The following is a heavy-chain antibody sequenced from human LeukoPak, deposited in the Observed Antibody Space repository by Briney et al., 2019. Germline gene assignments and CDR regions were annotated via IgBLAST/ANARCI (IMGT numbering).Heavy chain of an antibody. CDR2: ISTYNGNT. CDR3: ARVRGVLRSEEYYYYYYGMDV. CDR1: GYTFTSYG. Sequence: ASVKVSCKASGYTFTSYGISWVRQAPGQGLEWMGWISTYNGNTNYAQKLQGRVTMTTDTSTSTAYMELRSLRSDDTAVYYCARVRGVLRSEEYYYYYYGMDVWGQGTTVTVSS. V-gene: IGHV1-18*01. J-gene: IGHJ6*02. D-gene: IGHD3-10*01.